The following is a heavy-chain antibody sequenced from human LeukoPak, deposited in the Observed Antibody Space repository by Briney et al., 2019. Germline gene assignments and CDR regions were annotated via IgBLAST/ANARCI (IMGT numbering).Heavy chain of an antibody. D-gene: IGHD6-6*01. V-gene: IGHV3-33*01. CDR2: IWYDGSQK. J-gene: IGHJ6*03. CDR1: GFTCSSYG. CDR3: ARGSDYHYYMDV. Sequence: PGRSLRLSCAASGFTCSSYGFHWVRQAPGKGLEWVAVIWYDGSQKYYVDTVKGRFTSSRDNSKNTVYLQMNSLRVEDTAVYYCARGSDYHYYMDVWGKGTTVTVSS.